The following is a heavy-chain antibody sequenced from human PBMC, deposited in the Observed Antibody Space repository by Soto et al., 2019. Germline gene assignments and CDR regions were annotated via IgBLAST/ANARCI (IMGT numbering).Heavy chain of an antibody. CDR3: AKDPGYYYGSGSYYYFDY. V-gene: IGHV3-23*01. Sequence: GGSLRLSCAASGFTFSSYAMSWVRQAPGKGLEWVSAISGSGGSTYYADSVKGRFTISRDNSKNTLYLQMNSLRAEDTAVYYCAKDPGYYYGSGSYYYFDYWGQGTLVTVSS. CDR1: GFTFSSYA. J-gene: IGHJ4*02. CDR2: ISGSGGST. D-gene: IGHD3-10*01.